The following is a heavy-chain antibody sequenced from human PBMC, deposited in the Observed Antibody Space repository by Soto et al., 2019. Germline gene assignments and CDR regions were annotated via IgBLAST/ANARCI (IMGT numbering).Heavy chain of an antibody. V-gene: IGHV4-31*03. CDR2: IYDSGNT. CDR1: GGSISSGAYY. D-gene: IGHD3-10*01. CDR3: ATVWRGESFFDP. J-gene: IGHJ5*02. Sequence: QVQLQESGPGLVKPSQTLSLTCTVSGGSISSGAYYWSWIRQHPGKGLEWIGYIYDSGNTHYNPSLKSRVTISVDTSKNQFSLKLSSVTAADTAVYYCATVWRGESFFDPWGQGTLVTVSS.